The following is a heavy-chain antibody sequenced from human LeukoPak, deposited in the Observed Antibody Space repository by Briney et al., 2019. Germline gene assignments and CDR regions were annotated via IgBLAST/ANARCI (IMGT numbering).Heavy chain of an antibody. CDR1: GFTFSSYA. Sequence: GGSLRLSCAASGFTFSSYAVSWVRQAPEKGLVWVSAISGDGSVIYYADSVKGRFTTSRDNSKNTLYLQMNSLRVGDTAVYYCAKSIEDTTYYDYWGQGTLATVSS. D-gene: IGHD2-15*01. J-gene: IGHJ4*02. CDR3: AKSIEDTTYYDY. CDR2: ISGDGSVI. V-gene: IGHV3-23*01.